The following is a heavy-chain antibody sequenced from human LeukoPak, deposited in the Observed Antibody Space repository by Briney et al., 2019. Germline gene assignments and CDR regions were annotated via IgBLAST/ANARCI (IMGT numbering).Heavy chain of an antibody. V-gene: IGHV4-31*03. CDR1: GGSISRGAYY. Sequence: SETLSLTCTVSGGSISRGAYYWTWIRQHPGKGLEWIGYIYYSGSTYYNPSLKSRVTISVDTSKNQFSLKLSSVTAADTAVYYCVRDANWGLDALDIWGQGTMVTVSS. J-gene: IGHJ3*02. CDR3: VRDANWGLDALDI. D-gene: IGHD7-27*01. CDR2: IYYSGST.